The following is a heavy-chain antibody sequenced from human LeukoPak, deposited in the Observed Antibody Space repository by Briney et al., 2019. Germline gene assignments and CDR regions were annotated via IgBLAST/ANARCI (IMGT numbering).Heavy chain of an antibody. J-gene: IGHJ6*03. CDR1: GFTFSSYG. V-gene: IGHV3-30*18. Sequence: PGRSLRLSCAASGFTFSSYGMHWVRQAPGKGLEWVAIISYDGNNKYYADSVKGRFTISRDNSKNTLYLQMNSLRAEDTAVYYCAKGVYYYYYMDVWGKGTTVTVSS. CDR3: AKGVYYYYYMDV. CDR2: ISYDGNNK.